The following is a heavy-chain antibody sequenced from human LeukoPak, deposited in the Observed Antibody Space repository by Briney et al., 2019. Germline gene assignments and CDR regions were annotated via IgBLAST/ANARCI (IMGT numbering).Heavy chain of an antibody. CDR3: ARAAHYDFWSGPPGYYMDV. CDR1: GGSISSGSYY. V-gene: IGHV4-61*02. J-gene: IGHJ6*03. Sequence: PSQTLSLTCTVSGGSISSGSYYWSWIRQPAGKGLEWIGRIYTSGSTNYNHSLKSRVTISVDTSKNQFSLKLSSVTAADTAVYYCARAAHYDFWSGPPGYYMDVWGKGTTVTVSS. D-gene: IGHD3-3*01. CDR2: IYTSGST.